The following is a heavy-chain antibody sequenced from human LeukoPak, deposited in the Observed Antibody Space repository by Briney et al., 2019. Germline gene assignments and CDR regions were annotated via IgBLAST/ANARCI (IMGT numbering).Heavy chain of an antibody. CDR3: AKDGISSGYFYYFDN. D-gene: IGHD3-22*01. CDR2: LSAVGTI. Sequence: GGSLRLSCAASGFSFGSYAMTWVRQAPGKGLEWVSYLSAVGTIDYADSVKGRFTISRDNSKNNLYLQLSSLRAEDTAIYHCAKDGISSGYFYYFDNWGQGTLVTVSS. V-gene: IGHV3-23*01. CDR1: GFSFGSYA. J-gene: IGHJ4*02.